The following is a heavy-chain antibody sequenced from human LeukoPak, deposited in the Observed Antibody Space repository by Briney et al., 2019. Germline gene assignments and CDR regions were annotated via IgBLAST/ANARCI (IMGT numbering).Heavy chain of an antibody. J-gene: IGHJ4*02. CDR3: ARLTGTTLDY. V-gene: IGHV4-39*01. CDR1: GGSISSSSYY. D-gene: IGHD1-1*01. Sequence: PSETLSLTCTVSGGSISSSSYYWGWIRQLPGKGLEWIGSIYYSGSTYYNPSLKSRVTISVDTSKNQFSLKLSSVTAADTAVYYCARLTGTTLDYWGQGTLVTVSS. CDR2: IYYSGST.